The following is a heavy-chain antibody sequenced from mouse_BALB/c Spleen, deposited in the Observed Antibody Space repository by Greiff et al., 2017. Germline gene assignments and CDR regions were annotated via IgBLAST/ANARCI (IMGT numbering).Heavy chain of an antibody. CDR3: TRRDYDAGYSALGS. Sequence: VHVKQSGTVLARPGASVKMSCKASGYTFTSYWMHWVKQRPGQGLEWIGAIYPGNSDTSYNQKFKGKAKLTAVTATSPAYMELSSLTNEDSAVYYCTRRDYDAGYSALGSWGQGTSVTVSS. J-gene: IGHJ4*01. CDR1: GYTFTSYW. V-gene: IGHV1-5*01. D-gene: IGHD2-4*01. CDR2: IYPGNSDT.